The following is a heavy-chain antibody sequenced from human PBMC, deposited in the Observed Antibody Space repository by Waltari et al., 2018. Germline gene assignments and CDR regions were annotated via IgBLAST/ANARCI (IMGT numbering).Heavy chain of an antibody. V-gene: IGHV1-69*12. CDR1: GGTFNNYA. CDR2: IIPIFGTA. D-gene: IGHD6-19*01. J-gene: IGHJ5*02. CDR3: AIKGAVAGMGWFDP. Sequence: QVQLVQSGAEVKKPGSSVKVSCKAYGGTFNNYAISWVRQAPGQGLEWMGGIIPIFGTANYAQKFQGRVTITADEFTSTAYMELSSLRSEDTAMYYCAIKGAVAGMGWFDPWGQGTLVTVSS.